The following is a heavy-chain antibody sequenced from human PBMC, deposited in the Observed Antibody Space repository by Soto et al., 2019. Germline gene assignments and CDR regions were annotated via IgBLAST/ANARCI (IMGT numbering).Heavy chain of an antibody. CDR1: GGTFSSYA. Sequence: QVQLVQSGAEVKKPGSSVKVSCKVSGGTFSSYAIVWVRQAPGQGLEWMGGIIPITGTVNYAQKFQGRVTINAEESTTTVYIELSSLRSEDSAVYYCAREDSSSSQYLYFDVWGRVNLVTVSS. J-gene: IGHJ2*01. CDR2: IIPITGTV. CDR3: AREDSSSSQYLYFDV. D-gene: IGHD6-6*01. V-gene: IGHV1-69*01.